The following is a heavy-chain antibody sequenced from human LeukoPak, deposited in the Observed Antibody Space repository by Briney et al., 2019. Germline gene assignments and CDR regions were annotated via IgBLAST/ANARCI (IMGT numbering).Heavy chain of an antibody. D-gene: IGHD3-10*01. CDR1: GFTFNTYA. CDR3: ARDYGSGRGDAFDI. V-gene: IGHV3-23*01. J-gene: IGHJ3*02. CDR2: IRGSGDYT. Sequence: GGSLRLSCAASGFTFNTYAMGWVRQAPGKGLEWVSGIRGSGDYTYYADSVKGRFTISRDNSKNTLYLQMNSLRAEDTAVYYCARDYGSGRGDAFDIWGQGTMVTVSS.